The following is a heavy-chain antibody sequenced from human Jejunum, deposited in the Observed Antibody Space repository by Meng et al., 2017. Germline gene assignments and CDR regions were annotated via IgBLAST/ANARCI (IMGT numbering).Heavy chain of an antibody. J-gene: IGHJ4*02. D-gene: IGHD6-19*01. CDR1: GFSLSTSGVG. V-gene: IGHV2-5*02. CDR2: IYWDDDK. Sequence: QITLQYSGPTLVKPTQILTLTCTFSGFSLSTSGVGVGWIRQPPGKALEWLALIYWDDDKRSSPSLKRRLTITTDTFKNQVVLTMTNMDPVDTATYYCAHGGLSSGWYYPEHWGQGILVTVSS. CDR3: AHGGLSSGWYYPEH.